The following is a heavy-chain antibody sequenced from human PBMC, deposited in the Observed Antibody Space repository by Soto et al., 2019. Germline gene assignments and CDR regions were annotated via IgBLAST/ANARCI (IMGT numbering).Heavy chain of an antibody. CDR3: ARGPTEYSDNSDNYYLDY. Sequence: QVQLVQSGAEVKKPGASVKVSCKASGYTFNTYGMSWVRQAPGQGLDWMGWISTYNGNTKYAERLQGRVTMTTDTATSTVYMEGRNLRSDDTSVYYCARGPTEYSDNSDNYYLDYWGQGTMVTVSS. CDR1: GYTFNTYG. D-gene: IGHD3-22*01. V-gene: IGHV1-18*01. J-gene: IGHJ4*02. CDR2: ISTYNGNT.